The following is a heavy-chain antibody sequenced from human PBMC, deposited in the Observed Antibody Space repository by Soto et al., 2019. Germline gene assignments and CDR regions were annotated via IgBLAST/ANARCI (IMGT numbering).Heavy chain of an antibody. CDR2: IYYSGST. CDR3: ARDFGYCSGGSCLGGVEWGY. J-gene: IGHJ4*02. V-gene: IGHV4-59*01. D-gene: IGHD2-15*01. Sequence: SETLSLTCTVSGGSISSYYWSWIRQPPGKGLEWIGYIYYSGSTNYNPSLKSRVTISVDTSKNQFSLKLSSVTAADTAVYYCARDFGYCSGGSCLGGVEWGYWGQGTLVTVSS. CDR1: GGSISSYY.